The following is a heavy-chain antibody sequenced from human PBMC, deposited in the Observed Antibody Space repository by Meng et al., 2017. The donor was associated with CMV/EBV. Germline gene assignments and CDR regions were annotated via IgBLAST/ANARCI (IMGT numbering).Heavy chain of an antibody. CDR2: ILKDGSDK. V-gene: IGHV3-30*03. Sequence: QVHLAESGGGVVQPGRFLRLSCAVSGFMFSDYGMHWVRQAPGKAPEWVAFILKDGSDKFYRDSVKGRFTISRDPGKNTLYLQMDSLRPEDTAIYYCVRDGDSSNWPLDYWGQGTLVTVSS. CDR3: VRDGDSSNWPLDY. CDR1: GFMFSDYG. D-gene: IGHD6-13*01. J-gene: IGHJ4*02.